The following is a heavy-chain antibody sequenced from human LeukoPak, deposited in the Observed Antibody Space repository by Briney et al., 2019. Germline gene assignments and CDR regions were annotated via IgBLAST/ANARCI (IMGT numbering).Heavy chain of an antibody. CDR3: AKDIGYSYGPGTDY. V-gene: IGHV3-9*01. CDR1: GFTFDDYA. J-gene: IGHJ4*02. Sequence: PGRSLRLSCAASGFTFDDYAMRWVRPAPGKGLEWVSGISWDSGSIGYADSVQGRFTISRDNAKNSLYLQMNSLRAEDTALYYCAKDIGYSYGPGTDYWGQGTLVTVSS. CDR2: ISWDSGSI. D-gene: IGHD5-18*01.